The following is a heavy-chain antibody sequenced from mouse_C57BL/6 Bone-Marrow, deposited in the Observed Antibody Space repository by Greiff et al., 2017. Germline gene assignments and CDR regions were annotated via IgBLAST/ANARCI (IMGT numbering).Heavy chain of an antibody. J-gene: IGHJ2*01. CDR2: IDPEDGDT. CDR3: TTAAFYGSSPSYFDY. D-gene: IGHD1-1*01. CDR1: GFNIKDYY. V-gene: IGHV14-1*01. Sequence: EVQLQQSGAELVRPGASVKLSCTASGFNIKDYYMHWVKQRPEQGLEWIGRIDPEDGDTEYAPKFQGKATMTVDTSSNTAYLQLSSLTSEDTAVYYCTTAAFYGSSPSYFDYWGQGTTLTVSS.